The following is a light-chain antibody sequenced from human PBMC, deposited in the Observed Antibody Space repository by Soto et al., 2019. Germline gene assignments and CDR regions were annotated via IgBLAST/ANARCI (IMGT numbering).Light chain of an antibody. J-gene: IGLJ2*01. V-gene: IGLV3-21*04. CDR2: YDS. Sequence: SYELTQPPSVSVAPGKTARITCGGNNIGSKSVHWYQQKPGQAPVLVIYYDSDRPSGIPERFSGSNSGNTATLTLSRVGAGDEADYYCQVWDSSSDHVVFGGGTKLTVL. CDR1: NIGSKS. CDR3: QVWDSSSDHVV.